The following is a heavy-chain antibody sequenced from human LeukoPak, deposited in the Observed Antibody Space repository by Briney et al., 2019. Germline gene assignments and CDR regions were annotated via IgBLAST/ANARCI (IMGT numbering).Heavy chain of an antibody. CDR3: ARKGIAAAGTYNWFDP. CDR2: INHSGST. V-gene: IGHV4-34*01. J-gene: IGHJ5*02. Sequence: SETLSLTCAVYGGSFSGYYWSWVRQPPGKGLEWIGEINHSGSTNYNPSLKSRVTISVDTSKNQFSLKLSSVTAADTAVYYCARKGIAAAGTYNWFDPWGQGTLVTVPS. D-gene: IGHD6-13*01. CDR1: GGSFSGYY.